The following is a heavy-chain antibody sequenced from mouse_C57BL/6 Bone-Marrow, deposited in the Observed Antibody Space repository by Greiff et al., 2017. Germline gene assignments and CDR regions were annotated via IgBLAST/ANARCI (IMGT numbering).Heavy chain of an antibody. V-gene: IGHV2-2*01. CDR3: ARNSDDDPYWYFDV. Sequence: VHLVESGPGLVQPSQSLSITCTVSGFSLTSYGVHWVRQSPGKGLEWLGVIWSGGSTDYNAAFISRLSISKDNSKSQVFFKMNSLQADDTAIYYCARNSDDDPYWYFDVWGTGTTVTVSA. J-gene: IGHJ1*03. D-gene: IGHD2-4*01. CDR2: IWSGGST. CDR1: GFSLTSYG.